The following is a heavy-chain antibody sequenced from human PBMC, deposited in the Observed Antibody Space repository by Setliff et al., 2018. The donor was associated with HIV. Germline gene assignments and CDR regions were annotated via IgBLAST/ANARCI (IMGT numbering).Heavy chain of an antibody. CDR2: IHTEQGFP. D-gene: IGHD3-16*02. J-gene: IGHJ4*02. V-gene: IGHV7-4-1*02. CDR3: ARETLRDDYVWGSYRTDY. CDR1: GYTFTSYY. Sequence: ASVKVSCKASGYTFTSYYMHWVRQAPGQGLEWMGWIHTEQGFPMYAQGSTGRFVFSLDTSVSTAYLQISSLKAEDTAVYYCARETLRDDYVWGSYRTDYWGQGTLVTVSS.